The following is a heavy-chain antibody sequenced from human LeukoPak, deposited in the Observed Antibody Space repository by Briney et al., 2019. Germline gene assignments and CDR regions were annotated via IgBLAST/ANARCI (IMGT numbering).Heavy chain of an antibody. D-gene: IGHD2-8*01. CDR2: IIPIFGTA. V-gene: IGHV1-69*13. CDR1: GGTFSSYA. J-gene: IGHJ6*02. Sequence: GASVKVSCKASGGTFSSYAISWVRQAPEQGLEWMGGIIPIFGTANYAQKFQGRVTITADESTSTAYMELSSLRSEDTAVYYCARDYPVLMVYAPSPGDYYGMDVWGQGTTVTVSS. CDR3: ARDYPVLMVYAPSPGDYYGMDV.